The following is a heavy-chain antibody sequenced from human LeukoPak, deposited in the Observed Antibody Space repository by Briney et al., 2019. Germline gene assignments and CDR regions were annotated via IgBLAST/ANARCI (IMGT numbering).Heavy chain of an antibody. V-gene: IGHV3-74*01. J-gene: IGHJ3*02. CDR1: GFTFSSYW. CDR3: ARDRPTYAFDI. CDR2: INSDGSST. Sequence: PGGSLRLSCAASGFTFSSYWMHWVRHAPGKGLVWVSHINSDGSSTTYADSVKGRFTISRDNAKNTLYLQMNSLRAEDTAVYYCARDRPTYAFDIWGQGTMVTVSS.